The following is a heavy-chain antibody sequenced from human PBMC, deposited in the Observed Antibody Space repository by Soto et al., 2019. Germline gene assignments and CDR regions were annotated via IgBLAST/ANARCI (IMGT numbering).Heavy chain of an antibody. CDR1: GGSISSGDYY. V-gene: IGHV4-30-4*01. CDR2: IYYSGST. J-gene: IGHJ4*02. Sequence: SETLSLTCTVSGGSISSGDYYWSWIRQPPGKGLEWIGHIYYSGSTYYNPSLKSRVTISVDTSKNQFSLKLSSVTAADTAVYYCARADDSSGYYPFDYWGQGTLVTVSS. CDR3: ARADDSSGYYPFDY. D-gene: IGHD3-22*01.